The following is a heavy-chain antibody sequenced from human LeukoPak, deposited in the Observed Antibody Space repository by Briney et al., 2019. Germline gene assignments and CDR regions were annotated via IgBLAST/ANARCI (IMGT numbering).Heavy chain of an antibody. J-gene: IGHJ4*02. V-gene: IGHV1-2*06. Sequence: ASVKVSCKASGYTFTGYYMHWVRRAPGQGLEWMGRINPNSGGTNYAQKFQGRVTMTRDTSISTAYMELSRLRSDDAAVYYCARVSIAVAGSDYWGQGTLVTVSS. D-gene: IGHD6-19*01. CDR3: ARVSIAVAGSDY. CDR2: INPNSGGT. CDR1: GYTFTGYY.